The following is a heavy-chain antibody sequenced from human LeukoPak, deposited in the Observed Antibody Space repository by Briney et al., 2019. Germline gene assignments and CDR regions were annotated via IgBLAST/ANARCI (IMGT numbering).Heavy chain of an antibody. CDR1: GVSINSHY. CDR3: ARENSGSYREFDY. D-gene: IGHD1-26*01. CDR2: IYGSGRT. J-gene: IGHJ4*02. Sequence: NTSETLSLTCTVSGVSINSHYLNWIRQPPGKGLEWIGYIYGSGRTNYNPSLKSRVTMSVDTSKSQFSLKLSSVTAADTAVFYCARENSGSYREFDYWGQGTLVTVSS. V-gene: IGHV4-59*11.